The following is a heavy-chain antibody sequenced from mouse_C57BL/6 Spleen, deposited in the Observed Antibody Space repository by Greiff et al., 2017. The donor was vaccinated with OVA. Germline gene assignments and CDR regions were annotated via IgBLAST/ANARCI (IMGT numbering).Heavy chain of an antibody. CDR1: GFSFNTYA. Sequence: EVKVEESGGGLVQPKGSLKLSCAASGFSFNTYAMNWVRQAPGKGLEWVARIRSKSNNYATYYADSVKDRFTISKDDSESMLYLQMNNLKTEDTAMYYCVRGGYYFDYWGQGTTLTVSS. V-gene: IGHV10-1*01. CDR2: IRSKSNNYAT. D-gene: IGHD3-1*01. CDR3: VRGGYYFDY. J-gene: IGHJ2*01.